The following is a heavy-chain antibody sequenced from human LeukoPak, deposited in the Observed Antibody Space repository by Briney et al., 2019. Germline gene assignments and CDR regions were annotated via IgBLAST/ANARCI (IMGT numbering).Heavy chain of an antibody. J-gene: IGHJ4*02. Sequence: SGGSLRLSCAASGFTFSSYAMSWVRQAPGKGLEWVSAISGSGGSTYYADSVKGRFTISRDNSKNTLYLQMNSLRAEDTAVYYCAKDTPITMVRGVIIDYFDYWGQGTLITVSS. V-gene: IGHV3-23*01. CDR3: AKDTPITMVRGVIIDYFDY. CDR2: ISGSGGST. D-gene: IGHD3-10*01. CDR1: GFTFSSYA.